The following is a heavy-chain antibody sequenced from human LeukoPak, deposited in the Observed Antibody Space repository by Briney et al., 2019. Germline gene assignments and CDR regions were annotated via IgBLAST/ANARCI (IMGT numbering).Heavy chain of an antibody. V-gene: IGHV3-23*01. CDR2: ISGSGDFT. CDR3: AKDGARDGYNYPDY. D-gene: IGHD5-24*01. Sequence: GGSLRLSCAASGFTFTNYGMSWVRQAPGQGLEWVSEISGSGDFTYYADSVKGRFTISRDKSKNTLYLQMNSLRAEDTAVYYCAKDGARDGYNYPDYWGQGTLVTVPS. J-gene: IGHJ4*02. CDR1: GFTFTNYG.